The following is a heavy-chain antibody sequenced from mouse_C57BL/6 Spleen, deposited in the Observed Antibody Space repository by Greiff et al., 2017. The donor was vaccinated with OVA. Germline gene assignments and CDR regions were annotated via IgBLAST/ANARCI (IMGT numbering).Heavy chain of an antibody. CDR2: INPNNGGT. CDR1: GYTFTDYN. J-gene: IGHJ4*01. D-gene: IGHD1-1*01. Sequence: VQLQQSGPELVKPGASVKMSCKASGYTFTDYNMHWVKQSHGKSLEWIGYINPNNGGTSYNQKFKGKATLTVNKSSSTAYMELRSLTSEDSAVYYCARLTVVAPYAMDYWGQGTSVTVSS. CDR3: ARLTVVAPYAMDY. V-gene: IGHV1-22*01.